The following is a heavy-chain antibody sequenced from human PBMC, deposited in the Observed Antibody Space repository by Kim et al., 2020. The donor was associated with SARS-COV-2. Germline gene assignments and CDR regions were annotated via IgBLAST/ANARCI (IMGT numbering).Heavy chain of an antibody. V-gene: IGHV4-39*07. CDR3: ARDTAYYYGSGSQEGFDY. Sequence: SETLSLTCTVSGCSISSSSYYWGWIRQPPGKGLEWIGSIYYSGSTYYNPSLKSRVTISVDTSKNQFSLKLSSVTAADTAVYYCARDTAYYYGSGSQEGFDYWGQGTLVTVSS. D-gene: IGHD3-10*01. J-gene: IGHJ4*02. CDR2: IYYSGST. CDR1: GCSISSSSYY.